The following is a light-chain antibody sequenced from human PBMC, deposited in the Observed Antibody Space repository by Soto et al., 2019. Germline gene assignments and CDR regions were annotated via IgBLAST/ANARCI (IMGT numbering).Light chain of an antibody. J-gene: IGLJ1*01. CDR1: SSDVGGYNY. CDR3: SSYTSSSTGI. Sequence: QSALTQPASVSGSPGQSITISCTGTSSDVGGYNYVSWYQQHPGKAPKLMVYDVTNRPSGVSIRFSGSKSGNTASLTISGLQAEDEADYYCSSYTSSSTGIFGTGTKLTV. V-gene: IGLV2-14*01. CDR2: DVT.